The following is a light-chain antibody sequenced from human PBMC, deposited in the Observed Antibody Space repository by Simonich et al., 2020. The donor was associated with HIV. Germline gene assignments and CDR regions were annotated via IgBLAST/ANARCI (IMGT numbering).Light chain of an antibody. J-gene: IGKJ1*01. V-gene: IGKV3-15*01. Sequence: EIVMTQSPATLSVSPGERATLSCRASQSVSRNLAWYQQKPGQSPRLRIYGASTRAAGIPARFSGSGSGTEFTLTISSMQSEDFAIYYCQHYSNWPPWTFGQGTKVEIK. CDR1: QSVSRN. CDR3: QHYSNWPPWT. CDR2: GAS.